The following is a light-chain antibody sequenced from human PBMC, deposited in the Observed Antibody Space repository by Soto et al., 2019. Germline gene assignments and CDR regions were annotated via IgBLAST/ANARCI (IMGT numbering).Light chain of an antibody. V-gene: IGKV1D-12*01. CDR2: GAS. CDR3: QQADSFPLT. CDR1: QDISTL. J-gene: IGKJ4*01. Sequence: DIQMTKSPSSVSASIGDTVTITCRAGQDISTLLAWYQQKPGKAPKLLIYGASTLESGVPSRFSSRGSGTDFTLTISSLQPEDFATYFWQQADSFPLTFGGGTKVEIK.